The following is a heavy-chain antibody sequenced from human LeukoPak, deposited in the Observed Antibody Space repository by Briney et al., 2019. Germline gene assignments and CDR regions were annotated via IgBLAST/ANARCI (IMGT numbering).Heavy chain of an antibody. J-gene: IGHJ5*02. Sequence: GASVKVSCKVSGYTLTELSMHWVRQAPGKGLEWMGGFDPEDGETIYAQKFQGRVTMTEDTSTDTAYMELSSLRSEDPAVYYCATLDPVGDWFDPWGRGTLVTVSS. V-gene: IGHV1-24*01. D-gene: IGHD3-16*01. CDR3: ATLDPVGDWFDP. CDR2: FDPEDGET. CDR1: GYTLTELS.